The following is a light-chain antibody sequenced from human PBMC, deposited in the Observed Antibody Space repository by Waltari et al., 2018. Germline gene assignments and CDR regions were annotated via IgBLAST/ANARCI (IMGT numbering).Light chain of an antibody. V-gene: IGLV2-14*01. Sequence: QSALTQPASVSGSPGQSITISCTGTSRAVGASNYVSWSQQHPGQAPKLLIYEVSNRPSGVSNRFSGSKSGNTASLTISGLQAEDEADYYCSSYTRSTTFVFGTGTKVTVL. CDR1: SRAVGASNY. J-gene: IGLJ1*01. CDR3: SSYTRSTTFV. CDR2: EVS.